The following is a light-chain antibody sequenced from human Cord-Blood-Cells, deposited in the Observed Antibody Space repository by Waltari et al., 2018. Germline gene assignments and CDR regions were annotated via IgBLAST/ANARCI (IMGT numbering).Light chain of an antibody. CDR3: QQSYSTPLT. J-gene: IGKJ4*01. CDR1: QSISSY. V-gene: IGKV1-39*01. CDR2: AAS. Sequence: DIQITQSPPSLSASVADRVTSTCRASQSISSYLNWYQQKPGKAPKPLIYAASSLQSGVPSRFSGSGSGTDFTLTISSLQPEDFATYYCQQSYSTPLTFGGGTKVEIK.